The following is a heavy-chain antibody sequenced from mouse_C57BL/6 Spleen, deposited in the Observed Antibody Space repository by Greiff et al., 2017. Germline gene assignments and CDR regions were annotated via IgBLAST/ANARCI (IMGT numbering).Heavy chain of an antibody. CDR3: ARVEPRYFDV. Sequence: DVQLVESEGGLVQPGSSMKLSCTASGFTFSDYYMAWVRQVPEKGLEWVANINYDGSSTYYLDSLKIRFIISRDNAKNILYLQMSSLKSEDTATYYCARVEPRYFDVWGTGTTVTVSS. V-gene: IGHV5-16*01. CDR2: INYDGSST. J-gene: IGHJ1*03. CDR1: GFTFSDYY.